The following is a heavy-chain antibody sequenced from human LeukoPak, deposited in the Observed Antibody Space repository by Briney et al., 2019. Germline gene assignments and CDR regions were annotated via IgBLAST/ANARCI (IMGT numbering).Heavy chain of an antibody. Sequence: PGGSLRLSCAASGFTFSSYGMNWVRQAPGKGLEWVSSISSSSSYIYYADSVKGRFTISRDNAKNSLYLQMNGLRAEDTAVYYCARDARRYYGSGSYYGYWGQGTLVTVSS. D-gene: IGHD3-10*01. V-gene: IGHV3-21*01. CDR2: ISSSSSYI. J-gene: IGHJ4*02. CDR3: ARDARRYYGSGSYYGY. CDR1: GFTFSSYG.